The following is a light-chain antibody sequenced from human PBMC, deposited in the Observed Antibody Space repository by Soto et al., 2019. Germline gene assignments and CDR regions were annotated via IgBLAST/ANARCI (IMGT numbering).Light chain of an antibody. Sequence: EIVLTQSPATLSLSPGERATLSCRASQSVTSYLAWYQQKPGQAPRLLIYDASNRATGIPARFRGSGSGIDFTLTISSLEPEDFAIYYCQQRSNWPYTFGQGTKLEIK. V-gene: IGKV3-11*01. CDR1: QSVTSY. CDR2: DAS. J-gene: IGKJ2*01. CDR3: QQRSNWPYT.